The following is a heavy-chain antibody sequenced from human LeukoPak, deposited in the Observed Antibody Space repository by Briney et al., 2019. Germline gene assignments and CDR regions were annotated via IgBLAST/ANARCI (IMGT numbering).Heavy chain of an antibody. CDR3: TQDSSSWYGGFDY. V-gene: IGHV3-49*04. CDR2: IRSKAYGGTT. D-gene: IGHD6-13*01. J-gene: IGHJ4*02. Sequence: GSLRLSCTASGFTFGDYAMSWVRQAPGKGLEWVGFIRSKAYGGTTEYAASVKGRFTISRDDSKSIAYLQMNSLKTEDTAVYYCTQDSSSWYGGFDYWGQGTLVTVSS. CDR1: GFTFGDYA.